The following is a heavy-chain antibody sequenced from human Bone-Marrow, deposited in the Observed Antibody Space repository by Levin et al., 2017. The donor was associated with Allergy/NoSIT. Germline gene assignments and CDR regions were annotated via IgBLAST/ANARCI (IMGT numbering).Heavy chain of an antibody. D-gene: IGHD5/OR15-5a*01. CDR1: GFTFSSYA. CDR3: AKDAPLASTVQGYFDS. J-gene: IGHJ4*02. V-gene: IGHV3-23*01. Sequence: GESLKISCAASGFTFSSYAMTWVRQAPGKGLEWVSAISGSSDPIFYADSVRGRFTISRDNSKNTLYLQMNSLRAEDTAVYYCAKDAPLASTVQGYFDSWGQGTLVTVSS. CDR2: ISGSSDPI.